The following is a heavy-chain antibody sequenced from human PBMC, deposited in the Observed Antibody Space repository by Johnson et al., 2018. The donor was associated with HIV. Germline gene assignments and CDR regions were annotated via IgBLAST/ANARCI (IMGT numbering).Heavy chain of an antibody. J-gene: IGHJ3*02. CDR2: ISYDGSNK. D-gene: IGHD3-22*01. Sequence: QVQLVESGGGVVQPGRSLRLSCAASGFTFSSYGMHWVRQAPGKGLEWVAVISYDGSNKYYADSVKGRFTISRDNSKNTLYLQMNSLGAEDTAVYYCAKDQGITMIVVCAGAFEIWGQGTMVTVSS. CDR1: GFTFSSYG. V-gene: IGHV3-30*18. CDR3: AKDQGITMIVVCAGAFEI.